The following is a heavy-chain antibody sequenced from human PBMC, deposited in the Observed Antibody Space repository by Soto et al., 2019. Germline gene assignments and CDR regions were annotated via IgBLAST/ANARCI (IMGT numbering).Heavy chain of an antibody. Sequence: QVHLVQSGAEVKKPGASVKVSCKGSGYAFTTYGITWVRQAPGQGLEWMGWISAHNGNTNYAQKLQGRVTVTRDTSTSTAYMELRGLRSDDTAVYYCARGRYGDYWGQGALVTASS. D-gene: IGHD1-1*01. CDR2: ISAHNGNT. CDR3: ARGRYGDY. CDR1: GYAFTTYG. V-gene: IGHV1-18*01. J-gene: IGHJ4*02.